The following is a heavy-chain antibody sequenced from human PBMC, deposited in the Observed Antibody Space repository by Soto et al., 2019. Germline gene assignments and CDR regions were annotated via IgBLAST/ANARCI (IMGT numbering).Heavy chain of an antibody. CDR2: ISVYNYNT. V-gene: IGHV1-18*01. Sequence: QVQLVQSGAEVKKPGASVKVSCKTSGYTFSNYGIAWVRQAPGQGLEWMGWISVYNYNTNYAQKLQGRVTMTRDISTSTAHMGLRSLISDDSAVYYCARGGGYYGSGTYPFDYGGQGTLVTVSS. CDR1: GYTFSNYG. D-gene: IGHD3-10*01. CDR3: ARGGGYYGSGTYPFDY. J-gene: IGHJ4*02.